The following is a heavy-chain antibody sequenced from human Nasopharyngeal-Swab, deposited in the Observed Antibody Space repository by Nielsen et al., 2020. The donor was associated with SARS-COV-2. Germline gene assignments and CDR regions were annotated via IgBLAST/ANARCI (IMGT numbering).Heavy chain of an antibody. D-gene: IGHD1-20*01. J-gene: IGHJ4*02. CDR3: AKRYNWNPRENYFDY. CDR2: ISGGGSIT. CDR1: GFTFSSYA. Sequence: SCAASGFTFSSYAMSWVRQAPGKGLEWVSTISGGGSITYHADSVKGRFTISRDNSKNTVYLQVNSLRAEDTAVYYCAKRYNWNPRENYFDYWGQGTLVTVSS. V-gene: IGHV3-23*01.